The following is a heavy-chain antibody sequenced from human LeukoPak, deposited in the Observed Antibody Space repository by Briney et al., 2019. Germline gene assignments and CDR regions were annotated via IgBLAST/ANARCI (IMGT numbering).Heavy chain of an antibody. J-gene: IGHJ5*02. CDR2: INHSGST. CDR1: GGSFSGYY. Sequence: PSETLSLTCAVYGGSFSGYYWSWIRQPPGKGLEWIGEINHSGSTNYNPSLKSRVTISVDTSKNQFSLKLSSVTAADTAVYYCATGGYCSSTSCYSRFDPWGQGTLVTVSS. CDR3: ATGGYCSSTSCYSRFDP. V-gene: IGHV4-34*01. D-gene: IGHD2-2*02.